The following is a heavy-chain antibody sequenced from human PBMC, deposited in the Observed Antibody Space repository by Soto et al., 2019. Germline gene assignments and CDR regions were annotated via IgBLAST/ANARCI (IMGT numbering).Heavy chain of an antibody. CDR3: TRDDSGLGIDY. CDR1: GFNFRDFW. CDR2: IPSDGRDV. D-gene: IGHD1-26*01. J-gene: IGHJ4*02. V-gene: IGHV3-74*01. Sequence: GGSLRLSCEASGFNFRDFWMHWVRQPPGKGPEWVSNIPSDGRDVSYADSVRGRFTISRDDARNTLCLQMSDLRVEDTAIYYCTRDDSGLGIDYWGRGTQVTVSS.